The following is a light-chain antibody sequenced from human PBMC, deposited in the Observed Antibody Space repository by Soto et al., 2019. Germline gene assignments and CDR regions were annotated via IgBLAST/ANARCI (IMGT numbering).Light chain of an antibody. CDR1: QSVLYSSNNKNY. V-gene: IGKV4-1*01. CDR2: WAS. CDR3: QQYSNPPWT. Sequence: DIVMTQSPDSLAVSLGERATINCKSSQSVLYSSNNKNYLAWYQQKPGQPPKLLIYWASTRESGVPDRFSGSGSGTDFTLSISSLQAEDVAVYFCQQYSNPPWTFGQGTKVDIK. J-gene: IGKJ1*01.